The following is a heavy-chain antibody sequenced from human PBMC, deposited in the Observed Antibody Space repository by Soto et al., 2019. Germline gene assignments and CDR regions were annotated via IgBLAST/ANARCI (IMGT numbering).Heavy chain of an antibody. J-gene: IGHJ6*02. CDR1: GGSISSSNW. D-gene: IGHD2-15*01. Sequence: QVQLQESGPGLVKPSGTLSLTCAVSGGSISSSNWWSWVRQPPGKGLAWIGEIYHSGSTNYNPSLKCRVTISVDKSKNQFSLKLSSVTAADTAGYYCARDTSSCSGGSCGMDVWGQGTTVTVSS. CDR2: IYHSGST. CDR3: ARDTSSCSGGSCGMDV. V-gene: IGHV4-4*02.